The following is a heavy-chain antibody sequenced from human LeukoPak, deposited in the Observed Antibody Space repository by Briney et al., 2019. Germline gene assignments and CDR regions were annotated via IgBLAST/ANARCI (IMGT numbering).Heavy chain of an antibody. CDR1: GFSVSNYY. CDR3: ARDRAVTQVWIEFDS. V-gene: IGHV3-66*03. D-gene: IGHD4-17*01. CDR2: IRDSGAT. J-gene: IGHJ5*01. Sequence: GSLRLSCAGSGFSVSNYYMNWVRQAPGKGLEWVSLIRDSGATFYADSVKGRFTISRDNYKNTIYLQMNRQRVEDTAVYFCARDRAVTQVWIEFDSWGKGTQVTVSS.